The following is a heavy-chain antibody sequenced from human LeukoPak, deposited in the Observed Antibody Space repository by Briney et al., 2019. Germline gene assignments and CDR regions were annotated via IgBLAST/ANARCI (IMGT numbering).Heavy chain of an antibody. D-gene: IGHD3-10*01. CDR1: GGSISSYY. J-gene: IGHJ6*04. V-gene: IGHV4-59*01. Sequence: SETLSLTCTVSGGSISSYYWSWIRQPPGKGLEWIGYIYYNESTNYNPSLKSRVTISVDTSKNQFSLKLSSVTAADTAVYYCARGVVVRGAYYYSMDVWGKGTTVTVSS. CDR2: IYYNEST. CDR3: ARGVVVRGAYYYSMDV.